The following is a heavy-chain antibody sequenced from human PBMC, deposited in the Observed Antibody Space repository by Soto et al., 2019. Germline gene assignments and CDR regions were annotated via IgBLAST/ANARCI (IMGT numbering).Heavy chain of an antibody. CDR3: ARGPWSSGWADFDY. J-gene: IGHJ4*02. Sequence: GGSLRLSCAASGFTFSDYYMSWIRQAPGKGLEWVSYISSSSIYTNYADCVKGRFTISRDNAKNSLYLQMNSLRAEDTAVYYCARGPWSSGWADFDYWGQGTLVTVSS. D-gene: IGHD6-19*01. V-gene: IGHV3-11*06. CDR1: GFTFSDYY. CDR2: ISSSSIYT.